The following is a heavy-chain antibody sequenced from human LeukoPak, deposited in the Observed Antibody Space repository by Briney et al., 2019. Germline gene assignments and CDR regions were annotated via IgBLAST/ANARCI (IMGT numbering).Heavy chain of an antibody. Sequence: GGSLRLSCAASGFTVSSNYMSWIRQAPGKGLGWVSIIHSGGDTKYADSVKGRFAISRDNSKNTLSLQMNSLRAEDTAVYYCVSHSDSLTSYSFDYWGQGTLVTVSS. CDR2: IHSGGDT. V-gene: IGHV3-53*01. J-gene: IGHJ4*02. CDR3: VSHSDSLTSYSFDY. D-gene: IGHD3-9*01. CDR1: GFTVSSNY.